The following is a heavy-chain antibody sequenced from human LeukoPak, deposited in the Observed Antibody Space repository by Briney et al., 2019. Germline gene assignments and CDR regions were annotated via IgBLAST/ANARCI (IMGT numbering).Heavy chain of an antibody. V-gene: IGHV1-24*01. J-gene: IGHJ4*02. D-gene: IGHD4-17*01. Sequence: ASVKVSCKVSGYTLTELSMHWVRQAPGKGLEWMGGFDPEDGDTIYAQKFQGRVTMTEDTSTDTAYMELSSLRSEDTAVYYCATARKKLSFDYADYGPPAYFDYWGQGTLVTVSS. CDR2: FDPEDGDT. CDR1: GYTLTELS. CDR3: ATARKKLSFDYADYGPPAYFDY.